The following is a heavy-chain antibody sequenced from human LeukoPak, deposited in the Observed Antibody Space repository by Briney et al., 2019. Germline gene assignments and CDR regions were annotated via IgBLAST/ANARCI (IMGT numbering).Heavy chain of an antibody. CDR3: ARRKGPIAARPGQGTPPSSYYMDV. Sequence: SETLSLTCAVYGGSFGGYYWSWIRQPPGKGPEWIGEINHSGSTNYNPSLKSRVTISVDTSKNQFSLKLSSVTAADTAVYYCARRKGPIAARPGQGTPPSSYYMDVWGKGTTVTVSS. J-gene: IGHJ6*03. V-gene: IGHV4-34*01. D-gene: IGHD6-6*01. CDR2: INHSGST. CDR1: GGSFGGYY.